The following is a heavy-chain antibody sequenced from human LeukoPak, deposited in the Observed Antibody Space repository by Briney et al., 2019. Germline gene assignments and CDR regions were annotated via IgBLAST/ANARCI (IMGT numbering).Heavy chain of an antibody. J-gene: IGHJ4*02. CDR3: ARAYQRLGQLSLPDY. CDR2: INTNTGNP. V-gene: IGHV7-4-1*02. D-gene: IGHD3-16*02. Sequence: ASVKVSCKASGYTFTSYPMNWVRQAPGQGLEWMGWINTNTGNPTYAQGFTGRFVFSLDTSVSTAYLQISSLKAEDTAVYYCARAYQRLGQLSLPDYWGQGTLVTVSS. CDR1: GYTFTSYP.